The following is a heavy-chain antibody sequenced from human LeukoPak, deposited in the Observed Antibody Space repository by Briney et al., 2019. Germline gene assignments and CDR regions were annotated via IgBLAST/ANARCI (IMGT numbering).Heavy chain of an antibody. CDR1: GGTFSSYA. J-gene: IGHJ4*02. Sequence: SVKVSCKASGGTFSSYAISWVRQAPGQGLGWMGRIIPIFGTANYAQKFQGRVTITTDESTSTAYMELSSLRSEDTAVYYCVQWELAEERSPRDYWGQGTLVTVSS. CDR2: IIPIFGTA. CDR3: VQWELAEERSPRDY. V-gene: IGHV1-69*05. D-gene: IGHD1-26*01.